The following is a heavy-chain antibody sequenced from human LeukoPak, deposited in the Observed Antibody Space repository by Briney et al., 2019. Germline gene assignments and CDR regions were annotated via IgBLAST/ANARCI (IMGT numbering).Heavy chain of an antibody. J-gene: IGHJ4*02. CDR3: SKVGMRTSHLLSRQLRNNYFDY. D-gene: IGHD2-2*01. CDR1: GLTLSSYA. V-gene: IGHV3-23*01. CDR2: ISGSGGST. Sequence: GGSLRHSCAASGLTLSSYAMSWVRQAPGKGLEWVSAISGSGGSTYYADSVQGRFSISRDNSKNALYLQMNILRADDTAVVYCSKVGMRTSHLLSRQLRNNYFDYWGPGTLVTVSS.